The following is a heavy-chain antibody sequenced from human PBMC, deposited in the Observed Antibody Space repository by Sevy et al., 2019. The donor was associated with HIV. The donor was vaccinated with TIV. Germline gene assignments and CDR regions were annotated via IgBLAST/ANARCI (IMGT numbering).Heavy chain of an antibody. CDR1: GFTFSSYG. J-gene: IGHJ6*02. D-gene: IGHD6-6*01. Sequence: GGSLRLSCAASGFTFSSYGMSWVRQAPGKGLEWVSVISDIGKTYYADSVKGRFTMSRDNSKNTLYLQMHSLRAEDTAVYYCAKCLAALPGYCYDVDVWGQGTTVTVSS. CDR3: AKCLAALPGYCYDVDV. V-gene: IGHV3-23*01. CDR2: ISDIGKT.